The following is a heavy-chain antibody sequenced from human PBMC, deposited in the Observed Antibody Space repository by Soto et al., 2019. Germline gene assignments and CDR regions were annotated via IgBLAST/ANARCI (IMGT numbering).Heavy chain of an antibody. Sequence: ASVKVSCKASGYTFTGYYMHWVRQAPGQGLEWMGWINPNSGGTNYAQKFQGRVTMTRDTSISTAYMELSRLRSDDTAVYYCARDRGSSGWYLYWGQGTLVTVSS. V-gene: IGHV1-2*02. D-gene: IGHD6-19*01. CDR1: GYTFTGYY. CDR2: INPNSGGT. J-gene: IGHJ4*02. CDR3: ARDRGSSGWYLY.